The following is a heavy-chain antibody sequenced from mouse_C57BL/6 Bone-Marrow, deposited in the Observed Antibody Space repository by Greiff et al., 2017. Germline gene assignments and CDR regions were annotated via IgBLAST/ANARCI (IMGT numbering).Heavy chain of an antibody. Sequence: EVMLVESGGGLVKPGGSLKLSCAASGFTISSDALYWVRQTPEKRLEWVATISDGGSNNYYPDNVKGRFTISRDNAKNNLNLKKRHLKYENTAMYDRAKDRGCFRYYYDMDDWGQGTTVTVSS. CDR1: GFTISSDA. D-gene: IGHD1-1*02. CDR3: AKDRGCFRYYYDMDD. V-gene: IGHV5-4*01. CDR2: ISDGGSNN. J-gene: IGHJ4*01.